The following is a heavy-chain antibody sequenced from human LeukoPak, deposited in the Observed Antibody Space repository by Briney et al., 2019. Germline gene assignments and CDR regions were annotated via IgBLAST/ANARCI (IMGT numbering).Heavy chain of an antibody. Sequence: PGGSLRLFCAASGFTLSSYAMTWVRQAPGKGLEWVSDIGDSGATTYYADSVKGRLTISRDNSKNTLYLQMSRLRAEDTAVYFYVSFHYYGSGAYYLSYWGQGTLVTVSS. CDR2: IGDSGATT. CDR1: GFTLSSYA. J-gene: IGHJ4*02. D-gene: IGHD3-10*01. V-gene: IGHV3-23*01. CDR3: VSFHYYGSGAYYLSY.